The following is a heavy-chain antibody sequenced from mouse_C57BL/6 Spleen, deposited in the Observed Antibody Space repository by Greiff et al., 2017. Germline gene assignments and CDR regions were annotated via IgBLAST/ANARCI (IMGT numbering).Heavy chain of an antibody. J-gene: IGHJ4*01. CDR3: ARGDLGGTMDY. CDR1: GYTFTSYW. CDR2: IDPSDSYT. Sequence: VQLQQPGAELVMPGASVKLSCKASGYTFTSYWMHWVKQRPGQGLEWIGEIDPSDSYTNYNQKFKGKSTMTVDKSSSTAYMQLSSLTSEDSAVYYCARGDLGGTMDYWGQGTSVTVSS. D-gene: IGHD3-3*01. V-gene: IGHV1-69*01.